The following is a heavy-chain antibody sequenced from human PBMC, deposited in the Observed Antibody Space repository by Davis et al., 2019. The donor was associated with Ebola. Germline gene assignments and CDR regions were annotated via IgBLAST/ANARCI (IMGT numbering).Heavy chain of an antibody. V-gene: IGHV3-11*01. Sequence: GGSLRLSCAASGFTFSDFYMGWIRQTPEKGLEWISHISGSGTSVTYADSVKGRFTISRDNANSSVHLQMNSLRLEDTAVYYCARDSSWNDARDYWGQGIFVTVSA. CDR2: ISGSGTSV. CDR3: ARDSSWNDARDY. J-gene: IGHJ4*02. CDR1: GFTFSDFY. D-gene: IGHD1-1*01.